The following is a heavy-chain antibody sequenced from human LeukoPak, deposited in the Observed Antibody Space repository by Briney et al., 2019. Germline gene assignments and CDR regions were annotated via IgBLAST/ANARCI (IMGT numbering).Heavy chain of an antibody. V-gene: IGHV3-21*01. CDR1: RFTFSSYS. CDR3: ARDSAVAGLFDY. CDR2: ISSSSGYI. Sequence: GGSLRLSCAASRFTFSSYSMNWVRQAPGKGLEWVSSISSSSGYIYYADSVKGRFTISRDNAKNSLYLQMNSLRAEDTAVYYCARDSAVAGLFDYWGQGTLVTVSS. J-gene: IGHJ4*02. D-gene: IGHD6-19*01.